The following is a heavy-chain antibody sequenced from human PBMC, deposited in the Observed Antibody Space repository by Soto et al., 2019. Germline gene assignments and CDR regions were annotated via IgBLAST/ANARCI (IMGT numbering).Heavy chain of an antibody. Sequence: EVQLLESGGGLVQPGGSLRLSCAASGFTFSSYAMNWVRQVPGKGLEWVSVISGSGGSTYYADSVKGRFTISRDNSKNTLYLQMNSLRAEDTAVYYCARRSSSWYFDYWGQGTLVTVSS. D-gene: IGHD6-13*01. CDR1: GFTFSSYA. V-gene: IGHV3-23*01. CDR2: ISGSGGST. CDR3: ARRSSSWYFDY. J-gene: IGHJ4*02.